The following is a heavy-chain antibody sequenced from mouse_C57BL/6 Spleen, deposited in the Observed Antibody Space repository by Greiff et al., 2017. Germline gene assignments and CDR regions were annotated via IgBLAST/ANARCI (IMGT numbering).Heavy chain of an antibody. D-gene: IGHD2-1*01. CDR2: INPNNGGT. CDR1: GYTFTDYN. CDR3: ARGDGNYDYFDY. Sequence: EVQLQQSGPELVKPGASVKIPCKASGYTFTDYNMDWVKQSHGKSLEWIGDINPNNGGTNYNQKFKGKATLTVDKSSSTAYMELRSLTSEDTAVYYCARGDGNYDYFDYWGQGTTLTVSS. V-gene: IGHV1-18*01. J-gene: IGHJ2*01.